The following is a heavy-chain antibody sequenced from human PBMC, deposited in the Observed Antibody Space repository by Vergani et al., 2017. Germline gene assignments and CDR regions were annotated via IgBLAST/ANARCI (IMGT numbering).Heavy chain of an antibody. Sequence: EVQLLESGGGLVQPGGSLRLSCAASGFTFSTYAMTWVRQAPGEGREWVSTISSTGGSTYYADSVKGRFTISRDNSKNTLSLQMNSLRAEDTAVYYCARDPLDYGDYFDYWGQATLVTVSS. V-gene: IGHV3-23*01. CDR2: ISSTGGST. J-gene: IGHJ4*02. D-gene: IGHD4-17*01. CDR3: ARDPLDYGDYFDY. CDR1: GFTFSTYA.